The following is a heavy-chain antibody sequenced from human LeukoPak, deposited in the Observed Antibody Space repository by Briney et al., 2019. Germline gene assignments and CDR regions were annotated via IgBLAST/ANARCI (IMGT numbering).Heavy chain of an antibody. Sequence: PGGSLRLSCVASGFTFSNSAMRWVRQAPGKGLEWVSSISGSGDRTFYVDSVKGRFTISRDNSKSTLYLQMTSLRAEDTAVYYCAKGESQPKYYFDYWGQGSLVTVSS. CDR1: GFTFSNSA. D-gene: IGHD2-2*01. CDR3: AKGESQPKYYFDY. J-gene: IGHJ4*02. V-gene: IGHV3-23*01. CDR2: ISGSGDRT.